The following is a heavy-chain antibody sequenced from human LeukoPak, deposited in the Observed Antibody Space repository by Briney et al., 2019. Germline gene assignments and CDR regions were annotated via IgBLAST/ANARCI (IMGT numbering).Heavy chain of an antibody. V-gene: IGHV1-2*02. CDR2: INPNSGGT. Sequence: ASVKVSCEASGYTFTGYYMHWVRQAPGQGLEWMGWINPNSGGTNYAQKFQGRVTMTRDTSISTAYMELSRLRSDDTAVYYCARGRITIFGVVIPHWFDPWGQGTLVTVSS. J-gene: IGHJ5*02. D-gene: IGHD3-3*01. CDR3: ARGRITIFGVVIPHWFDP. CDR1: GYTFTGYY.